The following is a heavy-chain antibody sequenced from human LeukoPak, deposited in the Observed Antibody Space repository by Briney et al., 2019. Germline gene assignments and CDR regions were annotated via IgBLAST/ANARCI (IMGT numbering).Heavy chain of an antibody. D-gene: IGHD3-22*01. CDR3: AREAYYYDSSGYYYVKLAEYFQH. J-gene: IGHJ1*01. Sequence: SVKVSCKASGGTFSSYAISWVRRAPGQGLEWMGRIIPIFGTANYAQKFQGRVTITTDESTSTAYMELSSLRSEDTAVYYCAREAYYYDSSGYYYVKLAEYFQHWGQGTLVTVSS. CDR1: GGTFSSYA. V-gene: IGHV1-69*05. CDR2: IIPIFGTA.